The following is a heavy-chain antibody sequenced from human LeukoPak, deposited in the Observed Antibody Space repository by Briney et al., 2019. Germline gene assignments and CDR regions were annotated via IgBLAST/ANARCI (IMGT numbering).Heavy chain of an antibody. Sequence: SETLSLTCTVSGASIRSTTYYWGGIRQPPGKGLEWIGHVNYNGNTYYNPSLKSRVTISVDTSKNQFSLKLTSVTAADTVVYYCATRGGDDYNRRFDSWGQGTLVTVSS. V-gene: IGHV4-39*01. D-gene: IGHD5-24*01. J-gene: IGHJ4*02. CDR2: VNYNGNT. CDR1: GASIRSTTYY. CDR3: ATRGGDDYNRRFDS.